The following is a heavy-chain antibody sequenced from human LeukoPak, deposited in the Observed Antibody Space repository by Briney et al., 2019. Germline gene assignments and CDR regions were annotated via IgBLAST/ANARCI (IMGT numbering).Heavy chain of an antibody. CDR1: GGSFSGYY. V-gene: IGHV4-34*01. D-gene: IGHD3-3*01. CDR3: ARLHFWSGYSY. CDR2: INHSGST. J-gene: IGHJ4*02. Sequence: NPSETLSLTCAVYGGSFSGYYWSWIRQPPGKGLEWIGEINHSGSTNYNPSLKSRVTISVDTSKNQFSLKLSSVTAADTAVYYCARLHFWSGYSYWGQGTLVTVSS.